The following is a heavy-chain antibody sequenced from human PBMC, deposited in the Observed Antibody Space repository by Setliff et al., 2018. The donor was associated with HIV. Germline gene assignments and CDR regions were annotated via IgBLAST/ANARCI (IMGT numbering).Heavy chain of an antibody. J-gene: IGHJ6*03. Sequence: SETLSLTCTVSGGSISSNIYYWGWIRRPPGRGLEWIGSIYDSGSTSYNPSLSSRLTISVDTSKNQFSLKLSSVTAADTGVYYCARHRDPPGSRWIFYYYYMDLWGAGTTVTVSS. CDR1: GGSISSNIYY. CDR2: IYDSGST. CDR3: ARHRDPPGSRWIFYYYYMDL. V-gene: IGHV4-39*01. D-gene: IGHD6-13*01.